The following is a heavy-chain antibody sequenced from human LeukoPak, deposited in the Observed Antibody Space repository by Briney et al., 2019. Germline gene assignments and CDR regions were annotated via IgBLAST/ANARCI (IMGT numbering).Heavy chain of an antibody. CDR2: IKSKTDGGTT. V-gene: IGHV3-15*01. CDR3: TTDGHYYGSGSYYDFGY. J-gene: IGHJ4*02. Sequence: GGSLRLSCAASGFTFSNAWMSWVRQAPGKGLERVGRIKSKTDGGTTDYAAPVKGRFTISRDDSKNTLYLQMNSLKTEDTAVYYCTTDGHYYGSGSYYDFGYWGQGTLVTVSS. CDR1: GFTFSNAW. D-gene: IGHD3-10*01.